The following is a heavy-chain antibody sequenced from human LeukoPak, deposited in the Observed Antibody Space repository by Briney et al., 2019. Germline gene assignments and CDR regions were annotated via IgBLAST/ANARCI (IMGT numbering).Heavy chain of an antibody. CDR3: ARDSGYDYYYYYMDV. D-gene: IGHD5-12*01. V-gene: IGHV1-69*05. CDR2: IIPIFGTA. CDR1: GGTFSSYA. J-gene: IGHJ6*03. Sequence: SVKVSCKASGGTFSSYAISWVRQAPGQGLEWMGGIIPIFGTANYAQKFQGRVTITTDESTSTAYMGLSSLRSEDTAVYYCARDSGYDYYYYYMDVWGKGTTVTVSS.